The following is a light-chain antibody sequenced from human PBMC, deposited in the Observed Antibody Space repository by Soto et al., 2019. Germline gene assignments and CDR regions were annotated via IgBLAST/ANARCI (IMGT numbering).Light chain of an antibody. Sequence: IVLTHSPGTLSFSPGEGATLSFRASQSVSNNYLAWYQQKPGQAPRLLMFGASSRASDIADRFSGSGSGTEFTLTISRLEPEDFAVYYCQQYGSSPTFGQGTRLEIK. J-gene: IGKJ5*01. CDR1: QSVSNNY. CDR3: QQYGSSPT. CDR2: GAS. V-gene: IGKV3-20*01.